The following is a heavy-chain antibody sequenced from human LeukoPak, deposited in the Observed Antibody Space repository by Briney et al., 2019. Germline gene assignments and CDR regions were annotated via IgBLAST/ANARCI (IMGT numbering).Heavy chain of an antibody. CDR2: INPNSGGT. J-gene: IGHJ3*02. CDR1: GFTFIGYY. Sequence: ASVKVSCEASGFTFIGYYMHWVRRAPGQGLEWVGWINPNSGGTNYAQKFQGRVTMTRDKPISTAYMELSRLKSGDTAVYYCAREKGSRYCSGGSCYSYAFEIWGQGTLVTVSS. V-gene: IGHV1-2*02. CDR3: AREKGSRYCSGGSCYSYAFEI. D-gene: IGHD2-15*01.